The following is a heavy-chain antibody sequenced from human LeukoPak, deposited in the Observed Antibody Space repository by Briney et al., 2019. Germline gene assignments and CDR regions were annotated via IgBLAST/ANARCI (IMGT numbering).Heavy chain of an antibody. CDR3: ARDRGGGYCSGGTCYSVAGY. J-gene: IGHJ4*02. D-gene: IGHD2-15*01. V-gene: IGHV3-53*01. CDR2: IYSGGST. CDR1: GFTVSSNY. Sequence: GGSLRLSCAASGFTVSSNYMSWVRQAPGKGLEWVSVIYSGGSTYYADSVKGRFTISRDNAKNSLYLQMNSLRAEDTAVYYCARDRGGGYCSGGTCYSVAGYWGQGTLVTVSS.